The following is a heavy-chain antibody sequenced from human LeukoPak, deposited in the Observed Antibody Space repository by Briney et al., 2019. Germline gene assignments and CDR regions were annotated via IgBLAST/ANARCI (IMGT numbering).Heavy chain of an antibody. Sequence: PSETLSLTCTVSGGSISSGGYYWSWIRQHPGKGMEWIGYIYYSGSTYYNPSLKSRVTISVDTAKNQFSLKLNSVTAADTAVYYCARVGSGWYYFAYWGQGTLVTVSS. V-gene: IGHV4-31*03. D-gene: IGHD6-19*01. CDR1: GGSISSGGYY. J-gene: IGHJ4*02. CDR2: IYYSGST. CDR3: ARVGSGWYYFAY.